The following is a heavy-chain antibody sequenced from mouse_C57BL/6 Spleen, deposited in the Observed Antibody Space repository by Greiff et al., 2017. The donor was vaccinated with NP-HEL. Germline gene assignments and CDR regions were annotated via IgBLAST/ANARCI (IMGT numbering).Heavy chain of an antibody. CDR1: GFTFSSYG. CDR2: ISSGGSYT. J-gene: IGHJ3*01. CDR3: ARHWDYGNPFAY. V-gene: IGHV5-6*01. D-gene: IGHD2-1*01. Sequence: EVQGVESGGDLVKPGGSLKLSCAASGFTFSSYGMSWVRQTPDKRLEWVATISSGGSYTYYPDSVKGRFTISRDNAKNTLYLQMSSLKSEDTAMYYCARHWDYGNPFAYWGQGTLVTVSA.